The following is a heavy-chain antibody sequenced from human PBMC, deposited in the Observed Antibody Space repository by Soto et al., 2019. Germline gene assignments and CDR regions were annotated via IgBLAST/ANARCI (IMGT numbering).Heavy chain of an antibody. J-gene: IGHJ6*02. CDR2: IWYDGSNK. V-gene: IGHV3-33*01. D-gene: IGHD3-10*01. Sequence: QVQLVESGGGVVQPGMSLRLSCAASGFTFSSYGMHWVRQAPGKGLEWVAVIWYDGSNKYYADSVKGRFTISRDNSKNTLFLQMDSLRAEDTAVYYCARGSGNRGSARYYGMDVWGQGTTVTVSS. CDR1: GFTFSSYG. CDR3: ARGSGNRGSARYYGMDV.